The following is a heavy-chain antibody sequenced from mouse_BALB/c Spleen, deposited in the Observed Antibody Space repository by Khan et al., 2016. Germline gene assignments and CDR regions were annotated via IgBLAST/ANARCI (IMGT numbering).Heavy chain of an antibody. CDR1: GYTFTDHA. J-gene: IGHJ2*01. CDR2: ISPGNGDI. CDR3: RGPDGSLAY. Sequence: QVQLKQSDAELVKPGASVKISCKASGYTFTDHAIHWVKQKPEQGLEWIGYISPGNGDIKYNEKLQGKAILTADISSSTAYMQLNSLTSEDSAVYCCRGPDGSLAYWGQGTTVTVSA. D-gene: IGHD2-3*01. V-gene: IGHV1S53*02.